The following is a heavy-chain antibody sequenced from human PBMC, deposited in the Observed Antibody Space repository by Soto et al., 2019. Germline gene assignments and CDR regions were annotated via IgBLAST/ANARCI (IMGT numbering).Heavy chain of an antibody. V-gene: IGHV4-31*03. CDR3: ASLNYDFWGGPYYYYYMDV. D-gene: IGHD3-3*01. J-gene: IGHJ6*03. Sequence: SETLSLTCTVSGGSISGGGYYWSWIRQHPGKGLEWIGYIYYSGSTYYNPSLKSRVTISVDTSKNQFSLKLSSVTAADTAVYYCASLNYDFWGGPYYYYYMDVWGKGTTVTVSS. CDR1: GGSISGGGYY. CDR2: IYYSGST.